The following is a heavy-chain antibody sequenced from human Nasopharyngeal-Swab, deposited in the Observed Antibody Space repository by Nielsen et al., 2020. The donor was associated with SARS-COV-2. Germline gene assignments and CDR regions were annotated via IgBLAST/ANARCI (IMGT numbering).Heavy chain of an antibody. CDR2: IIPIFGKA. V-gene: IGHV1-69*13. CDR1: GGTFSTNA. Sequence: SVKVSCKTSGGTFSTNAIGWVRQAPGQGLSWMGGIIPIFGKANYAQRFQGRVTISADEFTGTVYMELSSLRSEDTAVYYCAGGKVPAAYIPFGYWGQGTPVTVSS. D-gene: IGHD2-2*01. CDR3: AGGKVPAAYIPFGY. J-gene: IGHJ4*02.